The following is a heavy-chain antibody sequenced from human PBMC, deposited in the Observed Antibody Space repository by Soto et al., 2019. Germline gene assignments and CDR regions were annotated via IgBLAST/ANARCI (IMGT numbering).Heavy chain of an antibody. Sequence: ASVKVSCKASGYTFTGYYMHWVRQAPGQGLEWMGWINPNSGGTNYAQKFQGRVTMTRDTSISTAYMELSRLRSDDTAVYYCARAGYCSGGSCSNWFDPWGQGTLVTVSS. CDR1: GYTFTGYY. CDR3: ARAGYCSGGSCSNWFDP. J-gene: IGHJ5*02. CDR2: INPNSGGT. D-gene: IGHD2-15*01. V-gene: IGHV1-2*02.